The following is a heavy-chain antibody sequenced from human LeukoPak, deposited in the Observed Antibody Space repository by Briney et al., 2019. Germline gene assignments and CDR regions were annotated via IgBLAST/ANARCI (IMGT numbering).Heavy chain of an antibody. CDR1: GYTFTGYY. V-gene: IGHV1-2*02. CDR2: INPNSGGT. J-gene: IGHJ6*02. CDR3: ARDGDTYGYYYYGLDV. Sequence: GASVKVSCKASGYTFTGYYMHWVRQAPGQGLEWMGWINPNSGGTKYAQTFKGRVTMTRDTSISTAYMELSSLRSDDTAAYYCARDGDTYGYYYYGLDVWGQGTTVTVSS. D-gene: IGHD5-18*01.